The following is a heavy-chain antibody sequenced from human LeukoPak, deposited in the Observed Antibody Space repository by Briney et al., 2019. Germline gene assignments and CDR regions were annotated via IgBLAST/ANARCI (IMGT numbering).Heavy chain of an antibody. V-gene: IGHV5-51*01. J-gene: IGHJ5*02. CDR1: GYSFTSYW. CDR2: IYPGDSDT. D-gene: IGHD2-2*01. CDR3: ARQFVVVPAAIFWFDP. Sequence: GESLQISCKGSGYSFTSYWIGWVRQMPGKGLEWMGIIYPGDSDTRYSPSFQGQVTISADKSISTAYLQWSSLKASDTAMYYCARQFVVVPAAIFWFDPWGQGTLVTVSS.